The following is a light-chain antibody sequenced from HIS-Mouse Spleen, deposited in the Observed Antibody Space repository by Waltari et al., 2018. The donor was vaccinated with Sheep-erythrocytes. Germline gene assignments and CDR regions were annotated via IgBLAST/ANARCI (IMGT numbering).Light chain of an antibody. Sequence: QSALTQPPSASGSPGQSVTISCTGTSSDVGGYNYVPWYQQHPGKAPKLMIYEVSKRPSGVPARFSGSTSGNTASLTVSGLQAEDEADYYCSSYAGSNNWVFGGGTKLTVL. V-gene: IGLV2-8*01. CDR3: SSYAGSNNWV. CDR1: SSDVGGYNY. J-gene: IGLJ3*02. CDR2: EVS.